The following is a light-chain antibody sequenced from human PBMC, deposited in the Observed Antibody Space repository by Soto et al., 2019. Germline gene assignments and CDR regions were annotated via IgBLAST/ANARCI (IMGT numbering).Light chain of an antibody. CDR2: SNN. J-gene: IGLJ1*01. CDR3: AAWDDSLNGYV. CDR1: SSNIRSNT. V-gene: IGLV1-44*01. Sequence: QSVLTQPPSASGTPGQRVTISCSGSSSNIRSNTVNWYQQHPGTAPKLLIYSNNQRPSGVPDRFSGSKSGTSASLAISGLQCEDEADYYCAAWDDSLNGYVFGNGTKLTVL.